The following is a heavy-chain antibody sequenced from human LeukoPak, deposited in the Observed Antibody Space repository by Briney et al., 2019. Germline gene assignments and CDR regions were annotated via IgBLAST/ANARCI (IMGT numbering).Heavy chain of an antibody. CDR2: IYYSGST. CDR3: ASQFCTGASCYPLGIDY. J-gene: IGHJ4*02. V-gene: IGHV4-39*07. Sequence: SETLSLTCTVSGGSISSSSYYWGWIRQPPGKGLEWIGSIYYSGSTYYNPSLKSRVTISVDTSKNQFSLKLSSVTAADTAVYYCASQFCTGASCYPLGIDYWGQGTLVTVSS. CDR1: GGSISSSSYY. D-gene: IGHD2-15*01.